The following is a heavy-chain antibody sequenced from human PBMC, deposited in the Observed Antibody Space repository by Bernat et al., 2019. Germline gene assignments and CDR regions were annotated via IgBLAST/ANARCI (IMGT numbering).Heavy chain of an antibody. CDR1: GFTFNQAW. D-gene: IGHD1-1*01. Sequence: EVQLVESGGGLVKPGGSLRLSCAASGFTFNQAWMSWVRQAPGKGLEWVGRIKTTTDGGTSYYAAPVNGRFTISRDDSKNTLYLQMNSLKIEDTAVYYCTTPLFKTTNYWGQGTLVTVSS. J-gene: IGHJ4*02. CDR2: IKTTTDGGTS. V-gene: IGHV3-15*01. CDR3: TTPLFKTTNY.